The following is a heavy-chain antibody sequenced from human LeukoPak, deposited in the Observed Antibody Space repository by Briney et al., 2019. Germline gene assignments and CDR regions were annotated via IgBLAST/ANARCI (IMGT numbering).Heavy chain of an antibody. CDR2: ISGSGGST. V-gene: IGHV3-23*01. Sequence: PGGSLRLSCAASGFTFSSYAMSWVRQAPGKGLEWVSAISGSGGSTYYADSVKGRFTISRDNSKNTLYLQMNSLRAEDTAVYYCAKTRPQLWFYGGAFDIWGQGTMVTVSS. CDR1: GFTFSSYA. CDR3: AKTRPQLWFYGGAFDI. J-gene: IGHJ3*02. D-gene: IGHD5-18*01.